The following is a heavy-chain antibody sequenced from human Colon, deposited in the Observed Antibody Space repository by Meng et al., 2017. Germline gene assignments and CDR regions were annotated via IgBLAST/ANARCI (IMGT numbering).Heavy chain of an antibody. CDR3: ARGLGNIVVEAPAVGYYYFDY. V-gene: IGHV4-34*01. Sequence: GSLRLSCAVYGGSFSGYYWSWIRQPPGKGLEWIGEINHSGSTNYNPSLKSRVSISADTSKNQFSLQMKSVTAADTAVYYCARGLGNIVVEAPAVGYYYFDYWGQGTLVTVSS. D-gene: IGHD2-15*01. CDR1: GGSFSGYY. CDR2: INHSGST. J-gene: IGHJ4*02.